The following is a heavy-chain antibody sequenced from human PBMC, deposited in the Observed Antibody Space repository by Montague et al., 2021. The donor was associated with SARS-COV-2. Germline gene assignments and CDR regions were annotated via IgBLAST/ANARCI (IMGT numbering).Heavy chain of an antibody. CDR1: GGSISSSSYY. CDR3: ARPLNLYYYGSWSYSSWFDA. D-gene: IGHD3-10*01. Sequence: SETLSLTCTVSGGSISSSSYYWGWIRQPPGKGLEWIGSIYYSGSTYYNPSLKSRVTISVDTSKNQFSLKLSSVTAADTAVYYCARPLNLYYYGSWSYSSWFDAWGQGTLVTVSS. V-gene: IGHV4-39*01. J-gene: IGHJ5*02. CDR2: IYYSGST.